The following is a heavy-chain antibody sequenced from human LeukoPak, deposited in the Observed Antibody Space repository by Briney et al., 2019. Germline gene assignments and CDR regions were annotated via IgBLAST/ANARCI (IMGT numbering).Heavy chain of an antibody. J-gene: IGHJ4*02. CDR3: AADRNNISWFYY. CDR2: IYYSGST. D-gene: IGHD3-22*01. Sequence: SETLSLTYTVSGGSISSSSYYWGWIRQPPGKGLEWIGSIYYSGSTYYNPSLKSRVTISVDTSKNQFSLKLNSVTAADTAVYYCAADRNNISWFYYWGQGTLVTVSS. V-gene: IGHV4-39*07. CDR1: GGSISSSSYY.